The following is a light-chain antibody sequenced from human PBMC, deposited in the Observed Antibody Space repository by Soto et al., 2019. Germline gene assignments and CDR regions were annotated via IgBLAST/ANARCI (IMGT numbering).Light chain of an antibody. V-gene: IGKV3-15*01. CDR3: QQYDKWPRT. J-gene: IGKJ1*01. CDR2: GAS. CDR1: QSVDSN. Sequence: EILMTQSPATLSVSPGERATLSCRASQSVDSNLAWYQQKPGQAPRLLIYGASTRATGVPAKFSGSGSGTEFTLTISNLQSEDFAVYHCQQYDKWPRTFGQGTKVDI.